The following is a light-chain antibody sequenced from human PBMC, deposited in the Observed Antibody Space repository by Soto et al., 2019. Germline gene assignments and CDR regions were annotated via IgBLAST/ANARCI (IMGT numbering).Light chain of an antibody. Sequence: EIVMTQSPGTLSLSPGETATLSCRASQTIGRNYLAWYQQKPGQAPRLLIYGISTRAADIPARFSGSGSGTDFTRTISSLKSEDFAVYYCQQHSKWPITFGQGTRLEIK. V-gene: IGKV3-15*01. CDR2: GIS. CDR3: QQHSKWPIT. CDR1: QTIGRN. J-gene: IGKJ5*01.